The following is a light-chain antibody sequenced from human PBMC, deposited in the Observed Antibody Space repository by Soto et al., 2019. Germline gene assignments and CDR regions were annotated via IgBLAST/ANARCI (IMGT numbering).Light chain of an antibody. CDR2: GAF. CDR3: QQYNNCSPIT. CDR1: QSVSSD. Sequence: EIVMTQSPVTLSVSPGERATLSCRASQSVSSDLAWYQQKPGQAPRLLIYGAFNRATGVPVRFSGSGSGTEFTLTISSLQSEYSAVYYCQQYNNCSPITFGQGTRLEIK. J-gene: IGKJ5*01. V-gene: IGKV3-15*01.